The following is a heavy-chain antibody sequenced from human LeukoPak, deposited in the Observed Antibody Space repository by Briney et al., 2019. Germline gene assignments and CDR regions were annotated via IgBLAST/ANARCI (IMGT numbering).Heavy chain of an antibody. Sequence: PGRSLRLSCAASGFTFSSYGMHWVRQAPGKGLEWVAVIWYDGSNKYYADSVKGRFTNSRDNSKNTLYLQMNSLRAEDTAVYYCAKGQSLTYGDYGDYWGQGTLVTVSS. J-gene: IGHJ4*02. CDR3: AKGQSLTYGDYGDY. D-gene: IGHD4-17*01. CDR1: GFTFSSYG. CDR2: IWYDGSNK. V-gene: IGHV3-33*06.